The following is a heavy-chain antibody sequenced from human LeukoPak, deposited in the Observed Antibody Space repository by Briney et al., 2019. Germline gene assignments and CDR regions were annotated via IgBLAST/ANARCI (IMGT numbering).Heavy chain of an antibody. V-gene: IGHV3-11*06. CDR1: GFTFSDYY. CDR2: ISSSSGYT. J-gene: IGHJ4*02. Sequence: GGSRRLSCAASGFTFSDYYMNWIRQAPGKGLEWVSYISSSSGYTKYADSVKGRFTISRDNAENSLYLQMSSLRAEDTAVYYCARSTSAFDSPFDLWGQGTLVTVSS. D-gene: IGHD5-12*01. CDR3: ARSTSAFDSPFDL.